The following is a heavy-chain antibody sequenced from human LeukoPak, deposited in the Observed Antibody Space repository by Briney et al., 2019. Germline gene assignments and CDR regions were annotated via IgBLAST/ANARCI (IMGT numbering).Heavy chain of an antibody. D-gene: IGHD6-19*01. CDR2: IRYDGSNK. CDR3: AKDLAVAGTSTRYIDY. J-gene: IGHJ4*02. Sequence: GGSLRLSCAASGFTFSSYGMHWVRQAPGKGLEWVAFIRYDGSNKYYADSVKGRFTISRDNSKNTLYLQMNSLRAEDTAVYYCAKDLAVAGTSTRYIDYWGQGTLVTVSS. V-gene: IGHV3-30*02. CDR1: GFTFSSYG.